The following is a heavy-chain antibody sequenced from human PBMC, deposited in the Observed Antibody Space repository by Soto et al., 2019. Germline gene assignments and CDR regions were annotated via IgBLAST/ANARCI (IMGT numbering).Heavy chain of an antibody. CDR3: ARDYGYCSSTSCSAYYYYGMDV. CDR2: IWYGGSNK. D-gene: IGHD2-2*03. CDR1: GFTFSSYG. V-gene: IGHV3-33*01. J-gene: IGHJ6*02. Sequence: GGSLRLSCAASGFTFSSYGMHWVRQAPGKGLEWVVVIWYGGSNKYYADSVKGRFTISRDNSKNTLYLQMNSLRAEDTAVYYCARDYGYCSSTSCSAYYYYGMDVWGQGTTVTVSS.